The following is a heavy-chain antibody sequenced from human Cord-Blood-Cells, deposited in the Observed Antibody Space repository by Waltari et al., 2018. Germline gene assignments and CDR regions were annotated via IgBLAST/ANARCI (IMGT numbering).Heavy chain of an antibody. V-gene: IGHV4-34*01. CDR3: ARGPPKGVVIINWFDP. CDR2: INHSGST. Sequence: QVQLQQWGAGLLKPSETLSLTCAVYGGSFSGYSWSWFRQPPGKGLAWIGEINHSGSTNYNPSLKSRVTISVDTSKNQFSLKLSSVTAADTAVYYCARGPPKGVVIINWFDPWGQGTLVTVSS. D-gene: IGHD3-3*01. CDR1: GGSFSGYS. J-gene: IGHJ5*02.